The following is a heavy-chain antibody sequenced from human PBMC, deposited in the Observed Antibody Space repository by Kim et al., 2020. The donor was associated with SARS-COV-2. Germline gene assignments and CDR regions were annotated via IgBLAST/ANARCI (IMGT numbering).Heavy chain of an antibody. V-gene: IGHV1-18*01. CDR3: ARDLYSYGYFFDY. J-gene: IGHJ4*02. Sequence: AQKLQGGVTRTTDTATSTAYMELRSLRADDTAVYYCARDLYSYGYFFDYWGQGTLVTVSS. D-gene: IGHD5-18*01.